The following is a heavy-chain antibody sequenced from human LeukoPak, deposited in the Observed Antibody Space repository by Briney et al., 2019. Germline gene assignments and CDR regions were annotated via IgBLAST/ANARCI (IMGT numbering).Heavy chain of an antibody. CDR3: ARDKSELGYDINFDY. CDR1: GGTFSSYG. V-gene: IGHV1-18*01. J-gene: IGHJ4*02. CDR2: ISAYNGNT. Sequence: ASVKVSCKASGGTFSSYGISWVRQAPGQGLEWMGWISAYNGNTNYAQKLQGRVTMTTDTSTSTAYMELRSLRSDDTAVYYCARDKSELGYDINFDYWGQGTLVTVSS. D-gene: IGHD3-9*01.